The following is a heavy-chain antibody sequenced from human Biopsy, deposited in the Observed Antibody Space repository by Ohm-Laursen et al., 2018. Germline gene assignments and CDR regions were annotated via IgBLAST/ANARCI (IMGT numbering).Heavy chain of an antibody. CDR2: IFYSGII. Sequence: GTLSLTCSVSGGSVSSNTNYWAWIRQPPGKGLEWIGSIFYSGIIYYNPSLKSRVTISIDASKNQFSLKLTSVTAADTTVYYCVRHALRLGPKKNWFDTWGQGTLVTVSS. CDR1: GGSVSSNTNY. D-gene: IGHD3-16*01. CDR3: VRHALRLGPKKNWFDT. V-gene: IGHV4-39*01. J-gene: IGHJ5*02.